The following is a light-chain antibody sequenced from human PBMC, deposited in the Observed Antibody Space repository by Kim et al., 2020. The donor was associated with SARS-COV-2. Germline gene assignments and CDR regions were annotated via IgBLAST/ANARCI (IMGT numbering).Light chain of an antibody. Sequence: GQRGTISCSGSSSNIGSNYVYWYQQLPGTAPKLLIYRNNQRPSGVPDRFSASKSGTSASLAISGLRSEDEADYYCASWDDSLSGWVFGGGTQLTVL. CDR2: RNN. J-gene: IGLJ3*02. CDR1: SSNIGSNY. V-gene: IGLV1-47*01. CDR3: ASWDDSLSGWV.